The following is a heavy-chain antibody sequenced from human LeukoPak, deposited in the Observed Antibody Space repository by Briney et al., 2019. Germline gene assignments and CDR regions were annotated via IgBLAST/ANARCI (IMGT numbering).Heavy chain of an antibody. CDR1: GGSIRSSYYY. Sequence: SETLSLTCTVSGGSIRSSYYYWGWIRQPPGKGLEWIGSIYDSGSTYYNPSFKSRITISVDTSENRFSLKLSSVTATDTAVYYCARDCSGGSCYGAFDIWGQGTMVTVSS. J-gene: IGHJ3*02. V-gene: IGHV4-39*07. CDR3: ARDCSGGSCYGAFDI. D-gene: IGHD2-15*01. CDR2: IYDSGST.